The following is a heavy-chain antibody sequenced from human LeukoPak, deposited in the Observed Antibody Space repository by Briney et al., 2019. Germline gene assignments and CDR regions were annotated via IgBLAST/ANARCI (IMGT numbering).Heavy chain of an antibody. CDR2: IIPILGIA. Sequence: GASVKVSCKASGGTFSSYAISWVRQAPGQGLEWMGRIIPILGIANYAQKFQGRVTITADKSTSTAYMGLSSLRSEDTAVYYCARVPDSRYGMDVWGQGTTVTVSS. D-gene: IGHD2-21*01. J-gene: IGHJ6*02. V-gene: IGHV1-69*04. CDR1: GGTFSSYA. CDR3: ARVPDSRYGMDV.